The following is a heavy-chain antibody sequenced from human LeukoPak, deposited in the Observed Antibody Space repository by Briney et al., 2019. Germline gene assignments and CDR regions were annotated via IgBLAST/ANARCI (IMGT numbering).Heavy chain of an antibody. J-gene: IGHJ6*03. CDR1: GYSISSGYY. CDR3: AREGIAAAGTSFYYYYYYMDV. V-gene: IGHV4-38-2*02. CDR2: IYHSGST. Sequence: TSETLSLTCTVSGYSISSGYYWGWIRQPPGKGLEWIGSIYHSGSTYYNPSLKSRVTISVDTSKNQFSLKLSSVTAADTAVYYCAREGIAAAGTSFYYYYYYMDVWGKGTTVTVSS. D-gene: IGHD6-13*01.